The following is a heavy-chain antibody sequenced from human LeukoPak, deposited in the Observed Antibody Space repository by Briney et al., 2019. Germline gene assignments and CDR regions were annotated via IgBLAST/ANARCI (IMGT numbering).Heavy chain of an antibody. CDR1: GFTFSGPA. J-gene: IGHJ3*02. Sequence: GGSLRLSCAASGFTFSGPAMHRVRQASGKGLEWVGRIRSKANSYATAYAASVKGRFTISRDDSKNTAYLQMNSLKTEDTAVYYCTASRGVWGALDAWDDAFDIWGQGTMVTVSS. CDR3: TASRGVWGALDAWDDAFDI. CDR2: IRSKANSYAT. D-gene: IGHD3-16*01. V-gene: IGHV3-73*01.